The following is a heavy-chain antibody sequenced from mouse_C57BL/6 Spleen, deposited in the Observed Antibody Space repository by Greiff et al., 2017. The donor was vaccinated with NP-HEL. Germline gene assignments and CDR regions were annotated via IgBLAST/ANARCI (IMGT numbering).Heavy chain of an antibody. V-gene: IGHV14-3*01. CDR1: GFNIKNTY. Sequence: DVKLVESVAELVRPGASVKLSCTASGFNIKNTYMHWVKQRPEQGLEWIGRIDPANGNTKYAPKFQGKATITADTSSTTAYLQLSSLTSEDTAIYYWASHYYGSSYGWFAYWGQGTLVTVSA. CDR3: ASHYYGSSYGWFAY. J-gene: IGHJ3*01. CDR2: IDPANGNT. D-gene: IGHD1-1*01.